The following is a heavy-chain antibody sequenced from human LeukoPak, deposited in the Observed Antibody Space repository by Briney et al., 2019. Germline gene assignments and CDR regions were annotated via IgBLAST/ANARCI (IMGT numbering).Heavy chain of an antibody. J-gene: IGHJ4*02. Sequence: SETLSLTCAVSGYSISSGYYWGWIRQPPGKGLEWIGSIYHSGSTYYNPSLKSRVTISVDTSKNQLSLKLSSVTAADTAVYYCARDRHYDYGDYFDYWGQGTLVTVSS. V-gene: IGHV4-38-2*02. CDR1: GYSISSGYY. D-gene: IGHD4-17*01. CDR3: ARDRHYDYGDYFDY. CDR2: IYHSGST.